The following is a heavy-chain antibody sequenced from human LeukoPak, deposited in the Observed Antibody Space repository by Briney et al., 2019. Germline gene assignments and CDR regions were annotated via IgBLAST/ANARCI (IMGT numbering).Heavy chain of an antibody. CDR3: ARGLQYQLLKALGYYYMDV. J-gene: IGHJ6*03. Sequence: ASVKVSCKASGGTFSSHAIAWVRQAPGQGPEWMGGIIPISGTANYAQKFQGRVTITTDESTSTAYMELSSLASDDTAVYYCARGLQYQLLKALGYYYMDVWGEGTTVTVSS. CDR2: IIPISGTA. CDR1: GGTFSSHA. V-gene: IGHV1-69*05. D-gene: IGHD2-2*01.